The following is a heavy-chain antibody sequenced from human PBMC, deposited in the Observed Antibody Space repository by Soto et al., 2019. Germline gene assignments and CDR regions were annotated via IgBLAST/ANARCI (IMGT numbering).Heavy chain of an antibody. V-gene: IGHV4-34*10. D-gene: IGHD3-16*02. CDR2: INHSEST. Sequence: SETLSLTCAVYGGSFSGYYWSWIRQPPGKGLEWIGEINHSESTNYNPSLKSQITITIDTSKNQFYMKLSSVTAADTAVYYCARDRFSRFDPWGQGTLVTVS. J-gene: IGHJ5*02. CDR3: ARDRFSRFDP. CDR1: GGSFSGYY.